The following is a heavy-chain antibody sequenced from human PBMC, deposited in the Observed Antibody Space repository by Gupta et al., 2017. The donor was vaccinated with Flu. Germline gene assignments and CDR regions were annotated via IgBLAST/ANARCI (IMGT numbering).Heavy chain of an antibody. CDR1: GFSFNTYA. CDR3: AKTRVSTGGGFDY. V-gene: IGHV3-23*01. D-gene: IGHD3-9*01. J-gene: IGHJ4*02. CDR2: VSADGRGT. Sequence: EVQLLESGGDLIQPGGSLRLSCVGSGFSFNTYAISWVRQAPGKGLEWVSSVSADGRGTFCADSVQGRFTLSRDNSKNTVYLQMDKLRAEDTAVYYCAKTRVSTGGGFDYCGQGTLVTVS.